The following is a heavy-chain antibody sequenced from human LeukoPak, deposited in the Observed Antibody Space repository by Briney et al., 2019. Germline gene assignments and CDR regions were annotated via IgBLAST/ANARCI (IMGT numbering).Heavy chain of an antibody. CDR2: IYYSGST. V-gene: IGHV4-39*01. J-gene: IGHJ3*02. Sequence: PSETLSLTCTVSGGSISSSSYYWGWIRQPPGKGLEWIGSIYYSGSTYYNPSLKSRVTISVDTSKNQFSLKLSSVTAADTAVYYCATPYYYDSSGYYYAFDIWGQGTMVTVSS. CDR3: ATPYYYDSSGYYYAFDI. CDR1: GGSISSSSYY. D-gene: IGHD3-22*01.